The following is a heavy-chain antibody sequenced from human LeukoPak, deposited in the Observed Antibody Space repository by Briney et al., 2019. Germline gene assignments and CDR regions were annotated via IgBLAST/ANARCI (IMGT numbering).Heavy chain of an antibody. CDR1: GFTFSTFW. CDR2: ISYDGSNK. D-gene: IGHD2-2*01. CDR3: ASEDIVVVPAAPAVDY. V-gene: IGHV3-30*03. Sequence: PGGSLRLSCAASGFTFSTFWMSWVRQAPGKGLEWVAVISYDGSNKYYADSVKGRFTISRDNSKNTLYLQMNSLRAEDTAVYYCASEDIVVVPAAPAVDYWGQGTLVTVSS. J-gene: IGHJ4*02.